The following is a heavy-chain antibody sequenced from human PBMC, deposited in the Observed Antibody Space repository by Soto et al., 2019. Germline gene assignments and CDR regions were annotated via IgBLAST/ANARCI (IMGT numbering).Heavy chain of an antibody. J-gene: IGHJ4*02. CDR1: GGSFSGYY. CDR2: INHSGST. Sequence: SETLSLTCAVYGGSFSGYYWSWIRQPPGKGLEWIGEINHSGSTNYNPSLKSRVTISVDTSKNQFSLKLSSVTAADTAVYYCARATLGVVPAAISFDYGGQGTLVTVSS. D-gene: IGHD2-2*01. V-gene: IGHV4-34*01. CDR3: ARATLGVVPAAISFDY.